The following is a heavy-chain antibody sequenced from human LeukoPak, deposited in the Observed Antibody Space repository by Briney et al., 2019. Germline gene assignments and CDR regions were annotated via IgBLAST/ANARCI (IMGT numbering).Heavy chain of an antibody. CDR3: ARDLWQRIFDY. CDR2: INAGSDNT. CDR1: GYTFSSYG. V-gene: IGHV1-3*01. J-gene: IGHJ4*02. D-gene: IGHD5-12*01. Sequence: ASVKVSCKASGYTFSSYGIHWLRQAPGQRLEWMGRINAGSDNTEYSQKFQGRVTITRDTSASTVYMGLSSLRSEDTALYYCARDLWQRIFDYWGQGTLVTVSS.